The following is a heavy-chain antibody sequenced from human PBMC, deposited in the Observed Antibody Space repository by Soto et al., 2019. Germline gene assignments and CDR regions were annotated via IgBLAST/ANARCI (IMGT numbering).Heavy chain of an antibody. CDR1: GGSITSSSHF. Sequence: KTSETLSLTCTASGGSITSSSHFWGWVRQPPGKGLEWIGTIYFTGNTYYTPSLKSQLTMSIDTSKNEFSLRLNSVTAADTAVYYCAGQTFTIAAASYGRSNWFDPWGPGTLVTVPQ. J-gene: IGHJ5*02. CDR2: IYFTGNT. V-gene: IGHV4-39*01. CDR3: AGQTFTIAAASYGRSNWFDP. D-gene: IGHD6-25*01.